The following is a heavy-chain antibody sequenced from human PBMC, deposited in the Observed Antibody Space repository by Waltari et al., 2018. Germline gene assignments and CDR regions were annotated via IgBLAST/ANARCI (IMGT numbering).Heavy chain of an antibody. D-gene: IGHD3-22*01. CDR3: AKAGNYYDSSGYYDYYYYYMDV. J-gene: IGHJ6*03. V-gene: IGHV4-4*07. Sequence: QVQLQESGPGLVKPSETLSLTCTVSGGSISSYYWSWIRQPAWKGLEWIVRIYTSGSTNYNPSLKSRVTMSVDTSKNQFSLKLSSVTAADTAVYYCAKAGNYYDSSGYYDYYYYYMDVWGKGTTVTVSS. CDR2: IYTSGST. CDR1: GGSISSYY.